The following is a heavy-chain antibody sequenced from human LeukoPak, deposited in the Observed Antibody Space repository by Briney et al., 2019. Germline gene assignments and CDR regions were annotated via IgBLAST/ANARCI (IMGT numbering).Heavy chain of an antibody. CDR3: ARANPYDNNGYSPELRY. CDR1: GYTFTSYY. J-gene: IGHJ4*02. V-gene: IGHV1-2*02. CDR2: NDPNSGAT. D-gene: IGHD3-22*01. Sequence: GASVKVSCKTSGYTFTSYYIHWLRQAPGQGFECMGWNDPNSGATKYEHFQGRVTMTTDTSISTAYMDLNSLRSDDTAIYYCARANPYDNNGYSPELRYWGQGTLVTVSS.